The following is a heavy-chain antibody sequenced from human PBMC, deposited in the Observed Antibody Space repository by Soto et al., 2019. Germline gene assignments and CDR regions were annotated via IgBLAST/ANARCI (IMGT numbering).Heavy chain of an antibody. Sequence: GGSLRLSCAASGFTVSSDYMSWVRQAPGKGLEWVSVIYTGGSTYYADSVKGRFTFSRDNSKNTLYLQMNSLRAEDTAVYYCARDLSSGYGDYSYFDYWGQGTLVTVSS. CDR2: IYTGGST. D-gene: IGHD4-17*01. V-gene: IGHV3-53*01. J-gene: IGHJ4*02. CDR1: GFTVSSDY. CDR3: ARDLSSGYGDYSYFDY.